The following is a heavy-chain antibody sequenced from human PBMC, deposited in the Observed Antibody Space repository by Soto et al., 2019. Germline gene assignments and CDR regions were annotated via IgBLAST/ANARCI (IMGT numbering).Heavy chain of an antibody. CDR3: ARDRNWNYLDYDILTGFYYGMDV. CDR2: IIPIFGTA. CDR1: GGTFSSYA. D-gene: IGHD3-9*01. Sequence: QVQLLQSGAEVKKPGSSVKVSCKASGGTFSSYAISWVRQAPGQGLEWMGGIIPIFGTANYAQKFQGRVTITADESTSTAYMELSSLRSEDTAVYYCARDRNWNYLDYDILTGFYYGMDVWGQGTTVTVSS. V-gene: IGHV1-69*01. J-gene: IGHJ6*02.